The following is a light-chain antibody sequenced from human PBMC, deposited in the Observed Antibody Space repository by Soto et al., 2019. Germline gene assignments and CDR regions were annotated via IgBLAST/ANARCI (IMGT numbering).Light chain of an antibody. CDR3: QQYSDWPWT. Sequence: EIVMTESPVTLSVSPGERATLSCRASQSVSTKLAWYQQRPGQAPRLLIYGVTTRATDIPARFSGSGSGTEFILTISSLQSEDFAVYYCQQYSDWPWTFGQGTKVEVK. CDR1: QSVSTK. CDR2: GVT. V-gene: IGKV3-15*01. J-gene: IGKJ1*01.